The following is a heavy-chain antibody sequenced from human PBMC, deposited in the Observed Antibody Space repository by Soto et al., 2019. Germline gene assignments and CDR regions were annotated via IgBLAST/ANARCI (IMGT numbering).Heavy chain of an antibody. CDR2: INGYTGNT. D-gene: IGHD3-16*01. CDR3: ARSWVTGKGVIDV. V-gene: IGHV1-18*01. CDR1: GYTFTSYG. Sequence: QVQLVQSGAEVKKPGASVKVSCKASGYTFTSYGLSWVRQAPGQGLEWMGWINGYTGNTNYAQKFQGRVTMTTDTSTNTAYLDLGTLISDATAVYYCARSWVTGKGVIDVWGQGTPVTVSS. J-gene: IGHJ6*02.